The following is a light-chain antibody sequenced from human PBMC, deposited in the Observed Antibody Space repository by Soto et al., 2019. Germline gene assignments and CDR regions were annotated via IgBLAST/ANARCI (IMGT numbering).Light chain of an antibody. Sequence: EIVMTQSPATLSVSPGERATLSCRASHRVSSYLAWYQQKPGQAPRLLIYGTSTRATGIPARFSGSGSGTEFTLTISSLQSEDFAVYYCQQYKNWPLTFGAGTKV. J-gene: IGKJ4*01. CDR2: GTS. CDR1: HRVSSY. CDR3: QQYKNWPLT. V-gene: IGKV3-15*01.